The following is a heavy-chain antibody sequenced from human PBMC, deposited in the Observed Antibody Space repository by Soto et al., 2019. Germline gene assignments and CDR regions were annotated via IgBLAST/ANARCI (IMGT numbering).Heavy chain of an antibody. Sequence: PSETLSLTCTVSGGSISSYYWSWIRQPPGKGLEWIGYIYPTGRTNYNPSLKGRVTISIDTSKNQFSLKLTSMTAADTAVYFCARGLDTTMATRFDFWGQGNLVAVSS. CDR2: IYPTGRT. CDR3: ARGLDTTMATRFDF. J-gene: IGHJ4*02. V-gene: IGHV4-59*12. D-gene: IGHD5-18*01. CDR1: GGSISSYY.